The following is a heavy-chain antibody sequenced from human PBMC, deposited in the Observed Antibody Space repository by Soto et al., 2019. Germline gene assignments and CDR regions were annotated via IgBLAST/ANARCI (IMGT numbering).Heavy chain of an antibody. CDR3: ARDGGFGEFDP. CDR2: IYYSGST. V-gene: IGHV4-59*01. CDR1: GGSISSYY. J-gene: IGHJ5*02. Sequence: QVQLQESGPGLVKPSETLSLTCTVSGGSISSYYWSWIRQPPGKGLEWIGYIYYSGSTNYNPSLKSXXTXSXXPSKNQFSLELSSVTAADTAVYYCARDGGFGEFDPWGQGTLVTVSS. D-gene: IGHD3-10*01.